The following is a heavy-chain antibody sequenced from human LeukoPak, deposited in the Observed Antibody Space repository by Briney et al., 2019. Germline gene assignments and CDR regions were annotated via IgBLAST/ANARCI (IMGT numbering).Heavy chain of an antibody. D-gene: IGHD3-16*02. V-gene: IGHV1-18*01. CDR1: GYTFNTYS. CDR2: ISAYNGNT. CDR3: ARGSYVWGSYRPEATFDFDY. Sequence: ASVKVSCKASGYTFNTYSFSWVRQAPGQGLEWMGWISAYNGNTNYAQELQGRVTMTTDTSTSTAYMELRSLRSDDTAVYYCARGSYVWGSYRPEATFDFDYWGQGTLVTVSS. J-gene: IGHJ4*02.